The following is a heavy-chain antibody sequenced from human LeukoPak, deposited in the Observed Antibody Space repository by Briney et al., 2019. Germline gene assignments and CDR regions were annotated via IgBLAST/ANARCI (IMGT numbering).Heavy chain of an antibody. J-gene: IGHJ3*02. D-gene: IGHD3-22*01. V-gene: IGHV4-59*08. Sequence: PSETLSLTCTVSGASIRSHYWSWIRQPPGKGLEWIGYIYHIGNTNYNPSLKSRLTISVDTSKNQFSLKLNSVTAADTAVYYCARHSLNYYDSSGLDTDAFDIWGQGTMVTVSS. CDR3: ARHSLNYYDSSGLDTDAFDI. CDR2: IYHIGNT. CDR1: GASIRSHY.